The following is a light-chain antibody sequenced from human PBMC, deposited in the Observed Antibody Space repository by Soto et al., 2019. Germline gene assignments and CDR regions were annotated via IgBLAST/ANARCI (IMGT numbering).Light chain of an antibody. V-gene: IGKV3-15*01. CDR2: GAS. CDR3: QQYNNCPPPLT. CDR1: QCVSSN. Sequence: EIVMTQSPATLSVSPGERATLSCRASQCVSSNFAWYQQKPGQAPSLLIYGASTRATGIPTRFSGSGSGTEFPLTISSLQSEDFAVYYCQQYNNCPPPLTFGGGTKVEIK. J-gene: IGKJ4*02.